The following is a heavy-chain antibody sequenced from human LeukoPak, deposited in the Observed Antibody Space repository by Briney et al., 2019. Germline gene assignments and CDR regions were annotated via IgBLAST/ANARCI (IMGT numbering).Heavy chain of an antibody. CDR1: GGSFSGYY. CDR2: INHSGST. J-gene: IGHJ4*02. CDR3: AXGWRIAAHNFDY. V-gene: IGHV4-34*01. D-gene: IGHD6-6*01. Sequence: PSETLSLTCAVYGGSFSGYYWSWIRQPPGKGLEWIGEINHSGSTNYNPSLKSRVTISVDTSKNQFSLKLSSVTAADTVVYYCAXGWRIAAHNFDYWGQGTLVTVSS.